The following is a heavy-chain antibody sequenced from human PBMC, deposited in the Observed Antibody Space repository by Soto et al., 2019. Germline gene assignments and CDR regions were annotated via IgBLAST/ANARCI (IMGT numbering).Heavy chain of an antibody. Sequence: GSXRLSCTASGLSFGDYAMSWFRQAPGKGLEWVGFIRSKAYGGTTEYAASVKGRFTISRDDSKSIAYLQMNSLKTEDTAVYYCTRDNYGSGSYGFDYWGQGTLVTVSS. D-gene: IGHD3-10*01. J-gene: IGHJ4*02. V-gene: IGHV3-49*03. CDR1: GLSFGDYA. CDR3: TRDNYGSGSYGFDY. CDR2: IRSKAYGGTT.